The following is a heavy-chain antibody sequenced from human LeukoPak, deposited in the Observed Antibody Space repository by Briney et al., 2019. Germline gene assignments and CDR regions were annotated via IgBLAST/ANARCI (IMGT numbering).Heavy chain of an antibody. V-gene: IGHV3-23*01. D-gene: IGHD3-10*01. Sequence: GGSLRLSCAASGFTFNIHAMTWVRQAPGKGLEWVSAISGSGGSTLYADSVKGRFTISRDNSKNTVYLQINSLRAEDTAVYYCVKVPYGSGSYSTLDYWGQGTLVTVSS. J-gene: IGHJ4*02. CDR1: GFTFNIHA. CDR2: ISGSGGST. CDR3: VKVPYGSGSYSTLDY.